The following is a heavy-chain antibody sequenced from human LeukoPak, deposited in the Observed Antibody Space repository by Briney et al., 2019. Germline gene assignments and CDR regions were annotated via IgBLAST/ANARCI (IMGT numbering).Heavy chain of an antibody. CDR3: VGSRAAATFDL. J-gene: IGHJ4*02. D-gene: IGHD6-13*01. Sequence: GGSLRLSCAASGFTFDDYAMHWVRQAPGKGLEWVSGISWNSGSMDYADSVKGRFTISRDNSKNTLYLQMNSLRAEDTAVYYCVGSRAAATFDLWGQGTLVTVSS. V-gene: IGHV3-9*01. CDR2: ISWNSGSM. CDR1: GFTFDDYA.